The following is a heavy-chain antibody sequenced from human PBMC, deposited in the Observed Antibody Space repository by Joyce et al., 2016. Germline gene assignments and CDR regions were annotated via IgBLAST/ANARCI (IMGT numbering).Heavy chain of an antibody. CDR1: GFSFNNYS. CDR2: ISASSGTI. V-gene: IGHV3-48*02. D-gene: IGHD5-24*01. CDR3: ARVGRTGYTCDY. J-gene: IGHJ4*02. Sequence: EVQLVESGGGLVQPGGSLRLSCAASGFSFNNYSIKWVRQARGKGLEWLSYISASSGTIYYADSVKGLFTISRDNAKNSVYLQMNSLRDEDTAVYYCARVGRTGYTCDYWGQGTLVTVSS.